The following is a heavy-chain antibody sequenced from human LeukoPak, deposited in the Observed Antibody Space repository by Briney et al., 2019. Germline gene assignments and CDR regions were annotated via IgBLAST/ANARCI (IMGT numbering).Heavy chain of an antibody. CDR2: IYSGGST. CDR3: AKRSGYSYYFDY. J-gene: IGHJ4*02. CDR1: GFTVSSNY. Sequence: PGGSLRLSCAASGFTVSSNYMSWVRQAPGKGLEWVSVIYSGGSTYYADSVKGRFTISRDNSKSTLYIQMNSLRAEDTAVYYCAKRSGYSYYFDYWGQGTLVTVSS. D-gene: IGHD5-18*01. V-gene: IGHV3-53*01.